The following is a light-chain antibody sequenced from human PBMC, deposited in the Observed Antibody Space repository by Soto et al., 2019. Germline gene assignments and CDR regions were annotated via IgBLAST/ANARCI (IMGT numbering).Light chain of an antibody. CDR3: QQYNNWPPIT. CDR1: QSVNNN. CDR2: GAS. J-gene: IGKJ5*01. V-gene: IGKV3-15*01. Sequence: EVVMTQSPATLSVSPGERATLSCRASQSVNNNLAWYQQRPGQAPTLLISGASTRAAGIPDRFSGSGSGTEFTLSISSLQSEDGAVYYCQQYNNWPPITFGQGTRLEI.